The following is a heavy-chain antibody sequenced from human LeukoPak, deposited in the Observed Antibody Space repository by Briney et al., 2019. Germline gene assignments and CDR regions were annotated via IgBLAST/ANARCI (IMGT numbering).Heavy chain of an antibody. CDR3: ARLRVYGNYFDY. J-gene: IGHJ4*02. CDR1: GYTFTGYY. CDR2: INPNSGGT. D-gene: IGHD2-8*01. Sequence: ASVKVSCTASGYTFTGYYMHWVRQAPGQGLEWMGWINPNSGGTNYAQKFQGRVTMTRDTSISTAYMELSRLRSDDTAVYYCARLRVYGNYFDYWGQGTLVTVSS. V-gene: IGHV1-2*02.